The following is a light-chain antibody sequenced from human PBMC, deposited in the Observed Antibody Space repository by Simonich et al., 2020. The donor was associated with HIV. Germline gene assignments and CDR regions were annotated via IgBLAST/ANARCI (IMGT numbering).Light chain of an antibody. V-gene: IGKV1-6*01. CDR1: QSISTW. CDR2: AAS. J-gene: IGKJ1*01. Sequence: IQMTPSPSTLSASVGDRVTITCRAIQSISTWLAWYQQKPGKAPKLLIFAASSLQSGVPSRFSGSGSGTDFTLTISSLQPEDFATYYCLQDYNYPVTFGQGTKVEIK. CDR3: LQDYNYPVT.